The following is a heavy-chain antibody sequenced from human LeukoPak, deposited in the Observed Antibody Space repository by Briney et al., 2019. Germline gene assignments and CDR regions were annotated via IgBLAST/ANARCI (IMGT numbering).Heavy chain of an antibody. CDR2: ISGSGGST. CDR1: GFTFSSYA. V-gene: IGHV3-23*01. D-gene: IGHD5-12*01. CDR3: AKVTWLRFPFDY. J-gene: IGHJ4*02. Sequence: GSLRLSCAASGFTFSSYAMSLVRQAPGKGLEWVSAISGSGGSTYYADSVKGRFTISRDNSKNTLYLQMNSLGAEDMAVYYCAKVTWLRFPFDYWGQGPLVTVSS.